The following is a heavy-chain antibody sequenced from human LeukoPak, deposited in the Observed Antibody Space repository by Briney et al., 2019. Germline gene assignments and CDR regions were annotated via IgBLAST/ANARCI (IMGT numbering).Heavy chain of an antibody. V-gene: IGHV3-30*04. CDR2: ISYDGSNK. Sequence: GGSLRLSCAASGFTFSSYAMHWVRQAPGKGLEWVAVISYDGSNKYYADSVKGRFTISRDNSKNTLYLQMNSLRAEDTAVYYCARDSYYYDSSGYYYLAFDYWGQGTLVTVSS. J-gene: IGHJ4*02. D-gene: IGHD3-22*01. CDR1: GFTFSSYA. CDR3: ARDSYYYDSSGYYYLAFDY.